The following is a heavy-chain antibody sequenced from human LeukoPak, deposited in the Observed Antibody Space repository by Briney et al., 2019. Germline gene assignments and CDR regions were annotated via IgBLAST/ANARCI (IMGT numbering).Heavy chain of an antibody. D-gene: IGHD5-12*01. V-gene: IGHV4-4*02. J-gene: IGHJ4*02. CDR2: IYHSGST. Sequence: SETLSLTCAVSGGSISSNNWWSWVRQPPGKGLEWIGEIYHSGSTNYNPSLKSRVTISVDKSKNQLSLKLSSVTAADTAVYYCARHTSGYDSVDYWGQGTLVTVSS. CDR1: GGSISSNNW. CDR3: ARHTSGYDSVDY.